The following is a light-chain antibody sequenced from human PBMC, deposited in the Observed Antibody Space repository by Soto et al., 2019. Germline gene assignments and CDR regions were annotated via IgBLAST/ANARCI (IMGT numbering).Light chain of an antibody. Sequence: QSALTQPRSVSGSPGQSVTISCTGISSDVGAYNYVSWYQHHPGKAPKVMIYDVSERPSGVPDRFSGSKSDNKASLTISGLQAEDEADYYCCSYAGSYSWVFGGGTKLTVL. CDR1: SSDVGAYNY. CDR3: CSYAGSYSWV. J-gene: IGLJ3*02. V-gene: IGLV2-11*01. CDR2: DVS.